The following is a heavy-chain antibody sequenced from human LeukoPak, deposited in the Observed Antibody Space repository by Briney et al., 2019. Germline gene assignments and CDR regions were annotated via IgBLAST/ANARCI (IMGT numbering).Heavy chain of an antibody. CDR3: ARVGGSGWYAFDY. V-gene: IGHV6-1*01. CDR2: TYYWSQWFN. D-gene: IGHD6-19*01. J-gene: IGHJ4*02. CDR1: GDSVSSNSAA. Sequence: SQTLSLTLAISGDSVSSNSAAWNWIRHSPSRGLEWLGMTYYWSQWFNDYAVSVKSRITLNPDTSKNQFSLQLNSVTPEDTAVYYCARVGGSGWYAFDYWGQGTLVTVSS.